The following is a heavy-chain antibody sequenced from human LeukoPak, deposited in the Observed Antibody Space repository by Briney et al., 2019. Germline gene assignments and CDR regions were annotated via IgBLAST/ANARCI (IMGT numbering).Heavy chain of an antibody. D-gene: IGHD2-2*02. CDR1: GGSFSGYY. CDR3: AIFLPYTLERGFDP. CDR2: INHSGST. J-gene: IGHJ5*02. Sequence: SETLSLTCAVYGGSFSGYYWSWIRQPPGKGLEWIGEINHSGSTNYNPSLKSRVTISVDTSKNQFSLKLSSVTAADTAVYYCAIFLPYTLERGFDPWGQGTLVTVSS. V-gene: IGHV4-34*01.